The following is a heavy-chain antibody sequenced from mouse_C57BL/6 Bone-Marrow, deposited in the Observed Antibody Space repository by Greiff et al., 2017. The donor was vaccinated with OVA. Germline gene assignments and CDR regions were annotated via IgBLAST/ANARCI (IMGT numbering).Heavy chain of an antibody. Sequence: EVQLVESGGDLVKPGGSLKLSCAASGFTFSSYGMSWVRQTPDKRLEWVATISSGGRYTYYPDSVKGRFTISRDNAKNTLYLQMSSLKSEDTAMYYFARRYYGSLYAMDYWGQGTSVTVSS. CDR2: ISSGGRYT. D-gene: IGHD1-1*01. CDR3: ARRYYGSLYAMDY. J-gene: IGHJ4*01. CDR1: GFTFSSYG. V-gene: IGHV5-6*01.